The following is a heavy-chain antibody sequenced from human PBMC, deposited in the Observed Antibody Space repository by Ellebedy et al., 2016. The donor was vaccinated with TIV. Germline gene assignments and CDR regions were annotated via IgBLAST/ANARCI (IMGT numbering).Heavy chain of an antibody. CDR3: ARGGYGRPFDC. D-gene: IGHD5-12*01. Sequence: GGSLRLSCAASGFTLSNYWMKWVRQAPGKGLEWVANIKQDGSEKYYVDSVKGRLTISRDNAKNSLFLQMNSLRVEDTAVYFCARGGYGRPFDCWGQGTLVTVSS. CDR1: GFTLSNYW. CDR2: IKQDGSEK. V-gene: IGHV3-7*03. J-gene: IGHJ4*02.